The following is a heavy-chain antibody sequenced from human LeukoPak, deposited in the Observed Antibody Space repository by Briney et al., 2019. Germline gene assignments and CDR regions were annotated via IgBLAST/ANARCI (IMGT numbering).Heavy chain of an antibody. D-gene: IGHD6-13*01. CDR2: MNANIGNT. CDR3: ARYGSRWYV. J-gene: IGHJ4*02. Sequence: ASVTVSCKASRYTFPNYEINWVRQATGQGLEWMGWMNANIGNTGYAQKFQGRVTMTRTTSTSTAYMELSSLRSEDTAVYYCARYGSRWYVWGQGTLVTVSS. V-gene: IGHV1-8*01. CDR1: RYTFPNYE.